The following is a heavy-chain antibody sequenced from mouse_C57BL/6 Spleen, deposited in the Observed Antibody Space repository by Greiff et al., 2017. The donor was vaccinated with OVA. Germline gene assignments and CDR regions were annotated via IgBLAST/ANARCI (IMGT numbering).Heavy chain of an antibody. Sequence: QVQLKQPGAELVRPGTSVKLSCKASGYTFTSYWMHWVKQRPGQGLEWIGVIDPSDSYTNYNQKFKGKATLTVDTSSSTAYMQLSSLTSEDSAVYYCARSDSSEYLGYFDYWGQGTTLTVSS. V-gene: IGHV1-59*01. D-gene: IGHD3-2*02. CDR1: GYTFTSYW. CDR3: ARSDSSEYLGYFDY. CDR2: IDPSDSYT. J-gene: IGHJ2*01.